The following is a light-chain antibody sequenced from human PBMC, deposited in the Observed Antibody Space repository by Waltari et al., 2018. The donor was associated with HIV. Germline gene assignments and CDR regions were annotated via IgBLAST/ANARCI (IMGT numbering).Light chain of an antibody. J-gene: IGLJ2*01. CDR2: DVN. CDR3: SSYAGARGGV. CDR1: SSDIGGYNL. Sequence: QSALTQPASVSESPGQSITISCSGTSSDIGGYNLVSWYQQHPGKAPKLIIYDVNKPPSGGSNRFSGSKSGNTASLTISGIQAEDEADYYCSSYAGARGGVFGGGTKLTVL. V-gene: IGLV2-23*02.